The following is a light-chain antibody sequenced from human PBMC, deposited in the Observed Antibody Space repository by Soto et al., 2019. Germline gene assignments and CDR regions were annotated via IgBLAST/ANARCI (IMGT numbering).Light chain of an antibody. CDR3: QQSYSSPFT. Sequence: DIQMTQSPSSLSASIGDRVTITCRASQAISNYLNWYQQKPGKATNLLISAASSLESGVPYRFSGSGSGTDFTLTISSLQPEDFATYYCQQSYSSPFTFGPGTKVDV. J-gene: IGKJ3*01. CDR2: AAS. CDR1: QAISNY. V-gene: IGKV1-39*01.